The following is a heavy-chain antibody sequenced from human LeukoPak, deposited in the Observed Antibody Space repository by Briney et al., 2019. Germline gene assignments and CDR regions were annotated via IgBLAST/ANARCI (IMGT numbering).Heavy chain of an antibody. Sequence: GGSLRLSCAAPGFTFDDYGMSWVRQAPGKGLEWVSGINWNGGSTGYADSVKGRSTISRDNAKNSLYLQMNSLRAEDTALYYCARVVAVAGTNWFDPWGQGTLVTVSS. J-gene: IGHJ5*02. CDR2: INWNGGST. V-gene: IGHV3-20*04. CDR1: GFTFDDYG. CDR3: ARVVAVAGTNWFDP. D-gene: IGHD6-19*01.